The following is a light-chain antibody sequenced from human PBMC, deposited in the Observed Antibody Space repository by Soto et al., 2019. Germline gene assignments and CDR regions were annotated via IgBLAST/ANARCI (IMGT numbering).Light chain of an antibody. CDR3: QQYNSYWGT. CDR1: QSISSW. J-gene: IGKJ1*01. CDR2: DAS. V-gene: IGKV1-5*01. Sequence: DIQMTQSPSTLSASVGDRVTITCRASQSISSWLAWYQQKPGKAPKLLIYDASSLESVVPSRFSGSGSGTEFTLTISSLQPEDFATYYCQQYNSYWGTFGQGTKVEIK.